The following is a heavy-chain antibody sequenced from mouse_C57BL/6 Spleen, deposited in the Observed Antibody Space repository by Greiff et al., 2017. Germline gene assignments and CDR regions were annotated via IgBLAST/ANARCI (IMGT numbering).Heavy chain of an antibody. CDR3: ARISSGLREDYAMDY. D-gene: IGHD3-1*01. CDR1: GFSLTSYG. Sequence: VQLQQSGPGLVQPSQRLSITCTVSGFSLTSYGVHWVRQSPGKGLEWLGVIWSGGSTDYNAAFISRLSISKDNAKSQVFFTMNSLQANDTAIYYCARISSGLREDYAMDYWGQGTSVTVSS. CDR2: IWSGGST. J-gene: IGHJ4*01. V-gene: IGHV2-2*02.